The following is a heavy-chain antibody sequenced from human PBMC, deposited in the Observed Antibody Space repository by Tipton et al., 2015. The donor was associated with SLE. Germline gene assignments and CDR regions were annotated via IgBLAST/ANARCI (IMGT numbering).Heavy chain of an antibody. V-gene: IGHV4-4*02. Sequence: SLRLSCAASGFTFSTYWMSWVRQAPGKGLEWVGTVYYTGNTFYNPSLKSRVAISVDTSKNQFSLNLSSVTAADTAVYYCARDEYRYDTTGYHLLGHFDFWGQGTLVTVSS. CDR1: GFTFSTYW. CDR3: ARDEYRYDTTGYHLLGHFDF. J-gene: IGHJ4*02. D-gene: IGHD3-22*01. CDR2: VYYTGNT.